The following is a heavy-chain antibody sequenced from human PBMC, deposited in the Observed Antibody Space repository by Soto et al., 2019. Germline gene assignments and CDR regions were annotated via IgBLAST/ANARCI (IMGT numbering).Heavy chain of an antibody. CDR3: ARGGRFDSSGYYYFDY. D-gene: IGHD3-22*01. CDR2: INPSGGST. Sequence: ASVKVSCKASGYTFTSYYMHWVRQAPGQGLEWMGIINPSGGSTSYAQKFQGRVTMTRDTSTSTVYMELSSLRSEDTAVYYCARGGRFDSSGYYYFDYWGQGTLVTVSS. CDR1: GYTFTSYY. J-gene: IGHJ4*02. V-gene: IGHV1-46*01.